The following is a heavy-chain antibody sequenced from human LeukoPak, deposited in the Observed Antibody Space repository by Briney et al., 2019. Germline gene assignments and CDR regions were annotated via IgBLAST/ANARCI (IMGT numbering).Heavy chain of an antibody. D-gene: IGHD6-6*01. J-gene: IGHJ4*02. V-gene: IGHV3-23*01. Sequence: GGSLRLSCAASGFTFGTYGMNWVRQAQGKGLEWVSAINDDAKNTFYADSVKGRFTISRDNSKNTLYLQMSSLTVEDTAIYYCAKRVPYGSSAVYFDSWGQGTLVTVSS. CDR3: AKRVPYGSSAVYFDS. CDR1: GFTFGTYG. CDR2: INDDAKNT.